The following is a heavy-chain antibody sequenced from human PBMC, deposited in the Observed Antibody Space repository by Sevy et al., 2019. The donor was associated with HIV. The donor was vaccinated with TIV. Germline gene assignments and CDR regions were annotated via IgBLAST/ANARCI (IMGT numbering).Heavy chain of an antibody. V-gene: IGHV4-30-4*01. CDR1: GGSISSGDYY. CDR2: IFYSGST. Sequence: SETLSLTCTVSGGSISSGDYYWSWIRQPPGKGLEWIGYIFYSGSTYFNPSLKSRVTISLDTSKSQFSLRRSSVTAADTAVCYCARQRASSGYFYFDSWGQGTLVTVSS. CDR3: ARQRASSGYFYFDS. D-gene: IGHD3-22*01. J-gene: IGHJ4*02.